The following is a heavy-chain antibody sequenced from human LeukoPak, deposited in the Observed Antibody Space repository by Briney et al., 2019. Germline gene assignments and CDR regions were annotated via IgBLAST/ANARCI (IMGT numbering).Heavy chain of an antibody. CDR3: ASPPMYNWNSGFDY. V-gene: IGHV4-59*01. J-gene: IGHJ4*02. CDR2: IHYSGST. D-gene: IGHD1-7*01. CDR1: GDSISSYY. Sequence: SETLSLTCTVSGDSISSYYWSWIRQPPGKGLEWIGYIHYSGSTNYNPSLKSRVTISVDTSKNQFSLKLSSVTAADTAVYYCASPPMYNWNSGFDYWGQGTLVTVSS.